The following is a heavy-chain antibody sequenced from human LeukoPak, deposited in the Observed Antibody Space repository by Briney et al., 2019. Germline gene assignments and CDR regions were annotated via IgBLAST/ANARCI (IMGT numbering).Heavy chain of an antibody. J-gene: IGHJ4*02. Sequence: APVKISCKTSGYTFISYAINWVRQAPGQGLEWMGWINTNTGNPTYAQGFTGRFVFSLDTSVSTTYLQISSLETEDTAIYYCARSNNDGDYLGVGFDYWGQGALVTVSS. CDR1: GYTFISYA. D-gene: IGHD4-17*01. V-gene: IGHV7-4-1*02. CDR3: ARSNNDGDYLGVGFDY. CDR2: INTNTGNP.